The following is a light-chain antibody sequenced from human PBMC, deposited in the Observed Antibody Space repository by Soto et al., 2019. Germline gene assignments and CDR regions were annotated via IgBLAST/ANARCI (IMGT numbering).Light chain of an antibody. CDR1: QSVLYSSNNKNY. CDR2: WAS. V-gene: IGKV4-1*01. Sequence: DIVMTQSPDSLAVSLGERATINCKSSQSVLYSSNNKNYLAWYQQKPGQPPKLLIYWASTRESGVPDRFSGSGSGTDFTLTISSLQAEDVAVYYCQQYSPSYRTFGQGTKLEIK. CDR3: QQYSPSYRT. J-gene: IGKJ2*02.